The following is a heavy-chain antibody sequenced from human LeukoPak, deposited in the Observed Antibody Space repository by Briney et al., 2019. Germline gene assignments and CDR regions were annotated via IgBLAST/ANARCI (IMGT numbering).Heavy chain of an antibody. Sequence: GGSLRLSCAVSGLTLSNDWMNWVRQAPGKGLEWVGRIRSRGDGGTTDFAAPVKGRFTISRDDSKNTLYLQMNSLTSEDTAVYYCTQGSGLYFDYWGQGTLVTVSS. J-gene: IGHJ4*02. V-gene: IGHV3-15*07. D-gene: IGHD2-15*01. CDR2: IRSRGDGGTT. CDR1: GLTLSNDW. CDR3: TQGSGLYFDY.